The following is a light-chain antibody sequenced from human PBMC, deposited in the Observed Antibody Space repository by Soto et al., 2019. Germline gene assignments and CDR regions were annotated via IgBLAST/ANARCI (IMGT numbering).Light chain of an antibody. CDR2: EVS. Sequence: QSALSQPASVSGSPGQSISISCTGTSSDVGAYNFVSWYQQHPGKAPKLMIYEVSNRPSEVSNRFSGSKSGNAASLTISGLQPEDEADYYCSSYTSSSTLVFGSGTKVTVL. CDR3: SSYTSSSTLV. J-gene: IGLJ1*01. V-gene: IGLV2-14*01. CDR1: SSDVGAYNF.